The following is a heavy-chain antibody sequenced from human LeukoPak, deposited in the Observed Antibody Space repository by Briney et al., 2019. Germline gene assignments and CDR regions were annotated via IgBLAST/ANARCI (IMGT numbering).Heavy chain of an antibody. D-gene: IGHD2-15*01. CDR1: GYTFSGYY. J-gene: IGHJ6*02. Sequence: GASVKVSCKASGYTFSGYYMHWVRQAPGQGLEWMGWINPNSGGTNYAQKFQGRVTMTRDTSISTAYMELSSLRSEDTAVYYCATAPLLDIVVVVAALTGDYYYGMDVWGQGTTVTVSS. CDR2: INPNSGGT. CDR3: ATAPLLDIVVVVAALTGDYYYGMDV. V-gene: IGHV1-2*02.